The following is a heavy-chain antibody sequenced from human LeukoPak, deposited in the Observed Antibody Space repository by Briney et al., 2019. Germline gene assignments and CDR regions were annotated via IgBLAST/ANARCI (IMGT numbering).Heavy chain of an antibody. CDR2: ISGSGGRI. Sequence: RPGGSLRLSCAASGFTFSSYAMSWVRQAPGKGLEWVSGISGSGGRIDYADSVKGRFTISRDNSKNTLYLQMNSLRAEDTAVYYCAKTKTTVVTGTVDYWGQGTLVTVSS. D-gene: IGHD4-23*01. CDR1: GFTFSSYA. CDR3: AKTKTTVVTGTVDY. J-gene: IGHJ4*02. V-gene: IGHV3-23*01.